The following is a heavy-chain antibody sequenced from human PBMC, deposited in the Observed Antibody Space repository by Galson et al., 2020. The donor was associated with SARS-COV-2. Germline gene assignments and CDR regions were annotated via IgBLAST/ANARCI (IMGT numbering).Heavy chain of an antibody. CDR2: IFWDDEE. V-gene: IGHV2-5*02. CDR1: GVSVNTDGVG. J-gene: IGHJ4*02. Sequence: KMSGPTLVKPTQTLTLTCSLSGVSVNTDGVGVGWIRQPPGKALEWLAIIFWDDEERYSPSLRDRLTITKDTSRNQVVLTMTNMDPVDTATYYCAHARKPLGKCWGATCYYFDYWGQGTLVTVSS. D-gene: IGHD1-26*01. CDR3: AHARKPLGKCWGATCYYFDY.